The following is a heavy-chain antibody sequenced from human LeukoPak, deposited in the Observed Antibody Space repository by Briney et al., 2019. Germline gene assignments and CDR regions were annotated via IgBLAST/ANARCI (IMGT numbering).Heavy chain of an antibody. Sequence: SVNVSCKACLCTFSSYAISWVRQAPAQGLEWMGIITPSGCSKTYAQTLQGRVTMNRDTSTGTVYMELSSLRAEDTAVYYCVRGGYSIDTWGPGNLLTVSS. D-gene: IGHD2-15*01. CDR2: ITPSGCSK. V-gene: IGHV1-46*01. J-gene: IGHJ5*02. CDR1: LCTFSSYA. CDR3: VRGGYSIDT.